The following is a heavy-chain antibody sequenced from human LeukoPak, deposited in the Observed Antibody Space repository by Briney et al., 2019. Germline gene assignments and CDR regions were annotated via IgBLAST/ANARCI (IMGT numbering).Heavy chain of an antibody. CDR2: ISGSGGST. CDR1: GFTFSSYW. Sequence: GGFLRLSCAASGFTFSSYWMSWVRQAPGKGLEWVSAISGSGGSTYYADSVKGRFTISRDDSKNTLYLQMNSLRAEDTAVYYCAKVYSSGWYDYWGQGTLVTVSS. CDR3: AKVYSSGWYDY. D-gene: IGHD6-19*01. J-gene: IGHJ4*02. V-gene: IGHV3-23*01.